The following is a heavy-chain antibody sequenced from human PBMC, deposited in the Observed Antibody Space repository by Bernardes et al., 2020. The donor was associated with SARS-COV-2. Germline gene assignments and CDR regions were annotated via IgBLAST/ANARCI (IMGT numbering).Heavy chain of an antibody. Sequence: GGSLRLSCAASGFTLSDFAMSWVRQTPGKGLEWVSGSGGGGAGTYYADFVKGRFTTSRDNTRTSVFLQMESLRAEDTAVYYCARDVGGTDWRFGFDVWGPGTMVHVSS. J-gene: IGHJ3*01. CDR3: ARDVGGTDWRFGFDV. D-gene: IGHD3-9*01. CDR1: GFTLSDFA. V-gene: IGHV3-23*01. CDR2: SGGGGAGT.